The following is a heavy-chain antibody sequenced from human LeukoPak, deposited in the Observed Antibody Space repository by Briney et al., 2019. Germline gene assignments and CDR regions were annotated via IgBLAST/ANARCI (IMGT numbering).Heavy chain of an antibody. CDR2: ISYDGSNK. Sequence: GGSLRLSCAASGFTFSSYAMHWVRQAPGKGLEWVAVISYDGSNKYYADSVKGRFTISRDNSKNTLYLQMNSLRAEDTAVYYCARDRLSDPYSSGWYYYYGMDVWGQGTTVTVSS. CDR1: GFTFSSYA. CDR3: ARDRLSDPYSSGWYYYYGMDV. J-gene: IGHJ6*02. V-gene: IGHV3-30*04. D-gene: IGHD6-19*01.